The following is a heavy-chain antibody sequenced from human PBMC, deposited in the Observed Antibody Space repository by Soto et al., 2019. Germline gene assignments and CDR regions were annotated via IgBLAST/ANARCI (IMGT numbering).Heavy chain of an antibody. CDR2: ISGYNGKT. CDR3: AREGTRPYYYYGMDA. V-gene: IGHV1-18*01. D-gene: IGHD1-7*01. CDR1: GYTFSMSG. Sequence: QVQLVQSGAEVKKPGASVKVSCKSSGYTFSMSGISWVRQAPGQGLEWMGWISGYNGKTNYEQKFQDRFTMTQDPSTNMAYMEVRSLRSDDTAVYYCAREGTRPYYYYGMDAWGQGTTVTVSS. J-gene: IGHJ6*02.